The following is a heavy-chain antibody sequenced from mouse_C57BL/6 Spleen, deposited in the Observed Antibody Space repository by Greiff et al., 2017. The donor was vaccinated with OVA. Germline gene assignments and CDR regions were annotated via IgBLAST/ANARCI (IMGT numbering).Heavy chain of an antibody. V-gene: IGHV14-4*01. CDR1: GFNIKDDY. CDR3: TTEGTVVAHYYAMDY. J-gene: IGHJ4*01. D-gene: IGHD1-1*01. Sequence: VQLQQSGAELVRPGASVKLSCTASGFNIKDDYMHWVKQRPEQGLEWIGWIDPENGDTEYASKFPGKATITADTSSNTAYLQLSSLTAEDTAVYYCTTEGTVVAHYYAMDYWGQGTSVTVSS. CDR2: IDPENGDT.